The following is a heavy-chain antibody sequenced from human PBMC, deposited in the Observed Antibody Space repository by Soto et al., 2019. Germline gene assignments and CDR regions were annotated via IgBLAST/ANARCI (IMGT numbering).Heavy chain of an antibody. CDR3: ARMDGDYNYYGLDV. D-gene: IGHD4-17*01. V-gene: IGHV2-26*01. J-gene: IGHJ6*02. CDR1: GFSLTNGRMG. Sequence: QVTLKESGPVLVKPTETLTLTCSVSGFSLTNGRMGVSCIRQPPGKALEWLAHFCSDAERSYSTSMQSRLNMYKDSSGSQVVLTMTNMAPADTATYFCARMDGDYNYYGLDVWGHGIAVTVSS. CDR2: FCSDAER.